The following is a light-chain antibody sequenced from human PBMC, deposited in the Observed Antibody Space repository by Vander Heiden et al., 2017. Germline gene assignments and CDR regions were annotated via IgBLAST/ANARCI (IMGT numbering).Light chain of an antibody. CDR2: RNN. CDR3: SAWDSSLSAVV. Sequence: QAGLTQPPSMSKDLRQTATLTCTGNSDNVGNQGAAWLQQHQGHPPKLLSYRNNNRPSGISERFSASTSGDTASLTITGLQPEDEADYYCSAWDSSLSAVVFGGGTKLTVL. CDR1: SDNVGNQG. J-gene: IGLJ2*01. V-gene: IGLV10-54*04.